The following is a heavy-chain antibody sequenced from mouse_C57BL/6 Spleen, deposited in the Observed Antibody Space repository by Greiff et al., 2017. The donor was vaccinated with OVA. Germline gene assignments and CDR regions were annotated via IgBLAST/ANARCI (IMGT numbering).Heavy chain of an antibody. J-gene: IGHJ4*01. CDR2: ISSGGDYI. CDR3: TRVYDYDYAMDY. V-gene: IGHV5-9-1*02. D-gene: IGHD2-4*01. Sequence: EVQGVESGAGLVKPGGSLKLSCAASGFTFSSYAMSWVRQTPEKRLEWVAYISSGGDYIYYADTVKGRFTISRDNARNTLYLQMSSLKSEDTAMYYCTRVYDYDYAMDYWGQGTSVTVSS. CDR1: GFTFSSYA.